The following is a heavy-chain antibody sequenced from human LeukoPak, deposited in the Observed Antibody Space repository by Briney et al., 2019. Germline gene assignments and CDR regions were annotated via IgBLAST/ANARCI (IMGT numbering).Heavy chain of an antibody. CDR2: IYYIGST. V-gene: IGHV4-59*01. CDR3: ARDYAFDI. CDR1: GDSISSYY. J-gene: IGHJ3*02. Sequence: PSETLSLTCTVSGDSISSYYWSWIRQPPGKGLEWIGYIYYIGSTNYNPSLKSRVTISVDTSKNQYSLKLSSVTAADTAVYYCARDYAFDIWGQGTMVTVSS.